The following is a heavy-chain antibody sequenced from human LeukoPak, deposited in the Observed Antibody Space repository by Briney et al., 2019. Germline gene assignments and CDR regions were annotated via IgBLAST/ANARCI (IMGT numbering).Heavy chain of an antibody. Sequence: GGSLRLSCAASGFTFSGSAMHWVRQASGKGLEWVGRIRSKANSYATAYSASVKGRFTISRDDSKNTAYLQMNSLKTEDTAVYYCTRAIRHDAFDIWGQGTMVTVSS. D-gene: IGHD2-2*02. CDR1: GFTFSGSA. CDR2: IRSKANSYAT. CDR3: TRAIRHDAFDI. J-gene: IGHJ3*02. V-gene: IGHV3-73*01.